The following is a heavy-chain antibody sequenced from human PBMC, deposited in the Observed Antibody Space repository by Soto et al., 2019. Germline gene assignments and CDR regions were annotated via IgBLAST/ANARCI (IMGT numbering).Heavy chain of an antibody. CDR3: AHGWQDYYYYGMDV. D-gene: IGHD3-10*01. Sequence: QVQLQESGPGLVKPSQTLSLTCTVSGGSISSGDYYWSWIRQPPGKGLEWIGYIYYSGSTYYNPSLKSRVTXLVXTXKNQFSLKLSSVPAADTAVYYCAHGWQDYYYYGMDVWGQGTTVTVSS. CDR2: IYYSGST. CDR1: GGSISSGDYY. V-gene: IGHV4-30-4*01. J-gene: IGHJ6*02.